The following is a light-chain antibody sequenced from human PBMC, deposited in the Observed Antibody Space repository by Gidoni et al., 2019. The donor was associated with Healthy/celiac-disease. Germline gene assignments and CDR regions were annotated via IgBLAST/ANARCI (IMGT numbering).Light chain of an antibody. CDR2: AAS. CDR3: QQYGCSPPWT. J-gene: IGKJ1*01. V-gene: IGKV3-20*01. Sequence: EIVFTQSPGTLSLSPGERATLSCRASQSVSSSYLAWYQQKPGQDPRLLIYAASSRATGIPDGFSGSGSGTDFALTISRLLPEDYAVYYCQQYGCSPPWTFGQGTKVEIK. CDR1: QSVSSSY.